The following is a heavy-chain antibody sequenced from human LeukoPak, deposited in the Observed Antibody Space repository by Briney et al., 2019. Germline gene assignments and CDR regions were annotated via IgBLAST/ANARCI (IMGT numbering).Heavy chain of an antibody. CDR3: ARGIVVVNDAFDI. Sequence: GESLKISCKGSGYSFTSYWIGWVRQMPGKGLEWMGIIYPGDSDTRHSPSFQGQVTISADKSISTAYLQWSSLKASDTAMYYCARGIVVVNDAFDIWGQGTMVTVSS. D-gene: IGHD3-22*01. CDR2: IYPGDSDT. V-gene: IGHV5-51*01. J-gene: IGHJ3*02. CDR1: GYSFTSYW.